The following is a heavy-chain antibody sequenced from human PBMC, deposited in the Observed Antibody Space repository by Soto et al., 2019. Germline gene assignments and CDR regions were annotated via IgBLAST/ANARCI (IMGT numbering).Heavy chain of an antibody. Sequence: QVQLVQSGAEVKKPGASVKVSCKASGYTFSSYDINWVRQATGQGRERMGWMKPNSGNTGYAQKFQGSVTMTRATSISTAYMELSSLRSESTAVYYCVRSGYCPNGVCYVGGFDYWGQGTLVTVSS. V-gene: IGHV1-8*01. D-gene: IGHD2-8*01. J-gene: IGHJ4*02. CDR2: MKPNSGNT. CDR3: VRSGYCPNGVCYVGGFDY. CDR1: GYTFSSYD.